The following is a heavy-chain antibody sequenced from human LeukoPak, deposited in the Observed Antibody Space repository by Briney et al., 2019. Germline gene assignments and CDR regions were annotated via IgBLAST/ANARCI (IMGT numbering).Heavy chain of an antibody. CDR3: ARPNSYYDSSGYYFDY. CDR1: GGTFSSYA. CDR2: INPSGGST. J-gene: IGHJ4*02. Sequence: VASVKVSCKASGGTFSSYAISWVRQAPGQGLEWMGIINPSGGSTSYAQKFQGRVTMTRDTSTSTVYMELSSLRSEDTAVYYCARPNSYYDSSGYYFDYWGQGTLVTVSS. V-gene: IGHV1-46*01. D-gene: IGHD3-22*01.